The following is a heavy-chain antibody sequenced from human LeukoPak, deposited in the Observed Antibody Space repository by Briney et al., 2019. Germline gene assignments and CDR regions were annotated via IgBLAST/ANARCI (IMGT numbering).Heavy chain of an antibody. CDR3: ARGQEYYYDSSAYSKFDY. D-gene: IGHD3-22*01. CDR2: INSDGSST. CDR1: RVTFSGYT. V-gene: IGHV3-74*01. Sequence: GGSLRLSCTASRVTFSGYTMNWVRQAPGKGLVWVSRINSDGSSTRHADSVKGRFTISRDNAKNMVYLQMNSLRAEDTALYYCARGQEYYYDSSAYSKFDYWGQGTLVTVSS. J-gene: IGHJ4*02.